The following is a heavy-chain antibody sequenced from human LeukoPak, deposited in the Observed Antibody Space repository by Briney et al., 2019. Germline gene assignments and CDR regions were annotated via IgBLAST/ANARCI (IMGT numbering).Heavy chain of an antibody. J-gene: IGHJ6*02. Sequence: GGSLRLSCAASGFTFSDYYMSWIRQAPGKGLEWVSYISSSGSTIYYADSVKGRFAISRDNAKNSLYLQMNGLRAEDTAVYYCARTLVVVMYYGMDVWGQGTTVTVSS. CDR2: ISSSGSTI. CDR3: ARTLVVVMYYGMDV. V-gene: IGHV3-11*04. CDR1: GFTFSDYY. D-gene: IGHD3-22*01.